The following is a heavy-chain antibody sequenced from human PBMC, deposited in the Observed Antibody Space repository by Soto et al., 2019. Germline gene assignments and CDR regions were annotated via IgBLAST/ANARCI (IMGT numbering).Heavy chain of an antibody. D-gene: IGHD2-8*01. CDR1: GVIFSVSS. V-gene: IGHV3-30-3*01. J-gene: IGHJ4*02. Sequence: QLHLVESGGGVVQPGRSLRLSCAASGVIFSVSSMHWVRQAPGKGLEWVALTSYDGINKFYADSVMGRFTISRDNSMNTLYLQMNSLRTEDTAVYYCASNEKGYFDYWGQGTLVTVSS. CDR3: ASNEKGYFDY. CDR2: TSYDGINK.